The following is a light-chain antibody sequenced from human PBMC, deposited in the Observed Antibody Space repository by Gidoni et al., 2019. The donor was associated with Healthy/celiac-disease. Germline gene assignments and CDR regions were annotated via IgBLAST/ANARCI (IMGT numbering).Light chain of an antibody. CDR2: AAS. CDR1: QSISSY. Sequence: DIQMTQSPSSLSASVGDRVTITCRASQSISSYLNWYQQKPGKTPKLLIDAASSLQSGVPSRFSDSGSGTDFTLTISSLQPEDFATYYCQQSYSDPLTFGGGTKVEIK. J-gene: IGKJ4*01. V-gene: IGKV1-39*01. CDR3: QQSYSDPLT.